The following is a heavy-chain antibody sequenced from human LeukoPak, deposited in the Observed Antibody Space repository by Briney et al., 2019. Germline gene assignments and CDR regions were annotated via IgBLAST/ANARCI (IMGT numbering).Heavy chain of an antibody. Sequence: ASVKVSCKASGGTFSSYATSWVRQAPGQGLEWMGGIIPIFGTPNYAQKFQGRVTITADESTSTAYMELSSLRSEDTAVYYCARVLVPAAIRNHWFDPWGQGTLVTVSS. D-gene: IGHD2-2*02. CDR1: GGTFSSYA. CDR2: IIPIFGTP. CDR3: ARVLVPAAIRNHWFDP. J-gene: IGHJ5*02. V-gene: IGHV1-69*01.